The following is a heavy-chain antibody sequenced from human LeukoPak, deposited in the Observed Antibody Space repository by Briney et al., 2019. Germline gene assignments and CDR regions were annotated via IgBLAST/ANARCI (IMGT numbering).Heavy chain of an antibody. CDR3: ARGNAD. CDR1: GGSINSYY. CDR2: ISYSGST. J-gene: IGHJ4*02. Sequence: KPSETLSLTCTVSGGSINSYYWSWIRQTPGKGLEWIGYISYSGSTNSKPSLKSRVTISLGTSKNQFFLKLNSVTAADTALYYCARGNADWGQGTLVTVSS. V-gene: IGHV4-59*01.